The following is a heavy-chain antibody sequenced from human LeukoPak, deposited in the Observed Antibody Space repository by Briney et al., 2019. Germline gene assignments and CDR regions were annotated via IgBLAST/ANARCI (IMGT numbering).Heavy chain of an antibody. Sequence: PSETLSLTCALSGGSISTYYWSWVRQPPGKGLEWIGYIYYTGSTDYNPSLKSRVTMSVDTSKNQFSLKLSSVTAADTAVYSCARGSVRGEFDPWGQGTLVTVSS. CDR1: GGSISTYY. CDR2: IYYTGST. J-gene: IGHJ5*02. D-gene: IGHD3-10*01. CDR3: ARGSVRGEFDP. V-gene: IGHV4-59*01.